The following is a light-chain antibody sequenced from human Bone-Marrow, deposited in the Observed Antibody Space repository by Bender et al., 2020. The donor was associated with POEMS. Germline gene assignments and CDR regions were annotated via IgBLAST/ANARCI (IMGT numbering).Light chain of an antibody. CDR2: DVT. Sequence: QSALTQPRSVSGSPGQSVTISCTGSSSDVGAWNYVSWFQQHPGKAPKLMIYDVTKRPSGVPARFSGSKSANTASLTISGLQPEDEADYYCGSYTSDGTYVFGGGTKVTVL. CDR3: GSYTSDGTYV. J-gene: IGLJ1*01. CDR1: SSDVGAWNY. V-gene: IGLV2-11*01.